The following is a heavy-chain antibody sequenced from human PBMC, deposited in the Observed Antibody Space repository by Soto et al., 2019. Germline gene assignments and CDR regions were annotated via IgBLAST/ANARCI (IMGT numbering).Heavy chain of an antibody. CDR2: IYYSGST. J-gene: IGHJ5*02. CDR3: ARTLYSGSYTNWFDP. D-gene: IGHD1-26*01. Sequence: SSETLSLTCTVSGGSISSYYWSWIRQPPGKGLEYIGYIYYSGSTNYNPSLKSRVTISVDTSKKQFSLKLSSVTAADTAVYYCARTLYSGSYTNWFDPWGQGTLVTVSS. CDR1: GGSISSYY. V-gene: IGHV4-59*01.